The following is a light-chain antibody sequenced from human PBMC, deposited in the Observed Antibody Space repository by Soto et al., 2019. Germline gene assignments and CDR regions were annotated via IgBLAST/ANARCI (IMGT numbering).Light chain of an antibody. J-gene: IGKJ1*01. CDR3: QQSYSTPWT. CDR2: GAS. Sequence: EIVVTQSPATLSVSPGERATLSCRASQSVSSNLAWYQQKPGQAPRLLINGASTRATGIPARFSGSGSGTEFSLTISSLQSEDFAVYYCQQSYSTPWTFGPGSKVDIK. CDR1: QSVSSN. V-gene: IGKV3-15*01.